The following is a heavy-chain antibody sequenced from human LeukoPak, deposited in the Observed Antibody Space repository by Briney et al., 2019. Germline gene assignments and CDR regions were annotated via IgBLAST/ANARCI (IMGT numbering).Heavy chain of an antibody. V-gene: IGHV4-34*01. D-gene: IGHD1-14*01. CDR2: ISHSGST. CDR1: GGSFSGYY. CDR3: ARVGPWVNPDYYYYYMDV. J-gene: IGHJ6*03. Sequence: SETLSLTCAVYGGSFSGYYWSWIRQPPGKGLEWIGEISHSGSTNYNPSLKSRVTISVDTSKNQFSLKLSSVTAADTAVYYCARVGPWVNPDYYYYYMDVWGKGTTVTVSS.